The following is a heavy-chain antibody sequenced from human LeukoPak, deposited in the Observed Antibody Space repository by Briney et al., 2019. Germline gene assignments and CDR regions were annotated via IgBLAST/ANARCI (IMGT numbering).Heavy chain of an antibody. J-gene: IGHJ6*03. Sequence: SSETLSLTCTVSGGSISSYYWSWIRQPPGKGLEWIGYIYYSGSTNYNPSLKSRVTISVDTSKNQFSLKLSSVTAADTAVYYCARTTEGYCRGRSCYSYYYYMDVWGKGTTVTVSS. CDR1: GGSISSYY. CDR3: ARTTEGYCRGRSCYSYYYYMDV. D-gene: IGHD2-15*01. CDR2: IYYSGST. V-gene: IGHV4-59*01.